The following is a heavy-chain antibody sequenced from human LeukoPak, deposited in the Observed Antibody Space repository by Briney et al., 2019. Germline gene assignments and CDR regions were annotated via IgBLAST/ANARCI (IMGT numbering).Heavy chain of an antibody. Sequence: SETLSLTCAVYGGSFSGYYWSWIRQPPGKGLEWIGEINHSGSTNYNPSLKSRVTISVDTSKNQFSLKLSSVTAADTAVYYCARGGGDYFNYYYYMDVWGKGTTVTVSS. CDR2: INHSGST. D-gene: IGHD4-17*01. CDR3: ARGGGDYFNYYYYMDV. V-gene: IGHV4-34*01. CDR1: GGSFSGYY. J-gene: IGHJ6*03.